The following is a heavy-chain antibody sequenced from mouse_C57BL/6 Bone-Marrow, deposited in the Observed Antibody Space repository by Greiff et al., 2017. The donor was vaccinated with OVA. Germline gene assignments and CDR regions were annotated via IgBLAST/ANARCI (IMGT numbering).Heavy chain of an antibody. Sequence: VQLQQSGPELVKPGASVKISCKASGYTFTDYYMNWVKQSHGKSLEWIGDINPNNGGTSYNQKFKGKATLHVDKSSSTAYMELRSLTSEESAVYYCAREDYYGSSFYYYAMDYWGQGTSVTVSS. CDR1: GYTFTDYY. CDR2: INPNNGGT. V-gene: IGHV1-26*01. D-gene: IGHD1-1*01. CDR3: AREDYYGSSFYYYAMDY. J-gene: IGHJ4*01.